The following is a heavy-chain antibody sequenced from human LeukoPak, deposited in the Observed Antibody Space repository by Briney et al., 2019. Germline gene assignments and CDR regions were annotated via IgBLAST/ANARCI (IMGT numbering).Heavy chain of an antibody. CDR3: AREAVTTGVKNY. V-gene: IGHV1-18*01. J-gene: IGHJ4*02. CDR1: GYTFNKYG. Sequence: ASLKVSCKASGYTFNKYGISWVRQAPGQGLEWMGWISAYNGNTNYAQKLQGRVTMTTDTSTSAAYMELRSLRSDDTAVYYCAREAVTTGVKNYWGQGTLVTVSS. D-gene: IGHD4-17*01. CDR2: ISAYNGNT.